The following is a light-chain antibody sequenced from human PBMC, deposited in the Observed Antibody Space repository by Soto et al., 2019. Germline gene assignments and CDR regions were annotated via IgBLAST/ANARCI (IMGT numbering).Light chain of an antibody. CDR3: QQYSSYSLLT. V-gene: IGKV1-5*01. J-gene: IGKJ3*01. CDR2: DAS. Sequence: DIQMTQSPSTLSASVGDRATITCRASQSISNWLAWYQQKPGKAPKLLIYDASTLESGVPSRFRGSGSGTEFSLTISNLQPDDSATYYCQQYSSYSLLTFGPGTKVEIK. CDR1: QSISNW.